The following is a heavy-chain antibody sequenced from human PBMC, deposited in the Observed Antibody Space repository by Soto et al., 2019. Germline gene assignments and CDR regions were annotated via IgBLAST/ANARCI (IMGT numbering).Heavy chain of an antibody. D-gene: IGHD3-16*01. CDR1: GYRFNAYY. Sequence: QVQLLQSGAEVKKPGASLKVSCKASGYRFNAYYMSWVRQAPGQGPEWVGWINPATGGTNYAQQFQGRVTMTRDTSISTADIELSSLTSDATAVYYCARDPIGGGAPYYMDCWGQGTLVTVSS. CDR3: ARDPIGGGAPYYMDC. J-gene: IGHJ4*02. V-gene: IGHV1-2*02. CDR2: INPATGGT.